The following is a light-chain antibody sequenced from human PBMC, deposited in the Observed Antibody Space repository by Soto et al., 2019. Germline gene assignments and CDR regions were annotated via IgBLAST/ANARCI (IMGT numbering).Light chain of an antibody. J-gene: IGKJ5*01. V-gene: IGKV2-28*01. CDR3: QQGYSTIT. Sequence: DIVMTQSPLSLPVTLGEPASISCRSSQILLHFNGYNYLDWYLQKPGQSPQLLIYLGSNRASGVPDRFSGSGSGTDFTLTIRGLQPEDFATYYCQQGYSTITFGQGTRLEIK. CDR1: QILLHFNGYNY. CDR2: LGS.